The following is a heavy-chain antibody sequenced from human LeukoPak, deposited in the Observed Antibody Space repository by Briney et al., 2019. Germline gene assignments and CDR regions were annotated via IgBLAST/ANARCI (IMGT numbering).Heavy chain of an antibody. CDR3: ARDGGYCSRTSCVHAFDI. CDR1: GGSISSYY. V-gene: IGHV4-59*01. CDR2: IYYSGST. Sequence: SETLSLTCTVSGGSISSYYWSWIRQPPGKGLEWIGYIYYSGSTSYNPSLKSRVSISIDTSKNQFSLKLSSVTAADTAVYYCARDGGYCSRTSCVHAFDIWGQGTMVTVSS. D-gene: IGHD2-2*01. J-gene: IGHJ3*02.